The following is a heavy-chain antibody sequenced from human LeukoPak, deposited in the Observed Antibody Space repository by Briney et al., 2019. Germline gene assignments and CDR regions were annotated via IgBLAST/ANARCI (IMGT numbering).Heavy chain of an antibody. CDR1: GFTFSTYA. CDR2: ISFDASYN. J-gene: IGHJ6*03. V-gene: IGHV3-30*04. D-gene: IGHD6-6*01. CDR3: ARGGVPYYYYYMDV. Sequence: GGSLRLSCAASGFTFSTYAMYWVRQAPGKGLEWVAGISFDASYNYSADSVKGRFTISRDNSKNTHYLHMSSLRPDDTAVYYCARGGVPYYYYYMDVWGKGTTATVSS.